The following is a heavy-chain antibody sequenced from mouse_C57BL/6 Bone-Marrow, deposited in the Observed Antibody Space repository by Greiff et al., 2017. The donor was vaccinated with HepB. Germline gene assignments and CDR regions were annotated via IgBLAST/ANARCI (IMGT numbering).Heavy chain of an antibody. Sequence: EVNVVESGGGLVKPGGSLKLPCAASGFTFSSYAMSWVRQTPETRLDWVATISDGGSYTYYPDNVQGRFTISRDNAKNNLYLQMSHLKSEDTAMYYCARDSNEDYWGQGTTLTVCS. J-gene: IGHJ2*01. CDR2: ISDGGSYT. D-gene: IGHD2-5*01. V-gene: IGHV5-4*01. CDR3: ARDSNEDY. CDR1: GFTFSSYA.